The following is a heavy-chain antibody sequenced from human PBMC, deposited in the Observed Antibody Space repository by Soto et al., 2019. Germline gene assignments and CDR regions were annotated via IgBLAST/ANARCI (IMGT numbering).Heavy chain of an antibody. D-gene: IGHD1-26*01. CDR3: ARDGREASGMDV. CDR1: GGSISSHY. Sequence: SETLSLTCTVSGGSISSHYWSWVRQAPGKGLEWIGHIYYRGSTTYNPSLRSRSTISVDTSNNQLSLKLNSVTTADTAVYYCARDGREASGMDVWGQGTKVTVSS. V-gene: IGHV4-59*11. CDR2: IYYRGST. J-gene: IGHJ6*02.